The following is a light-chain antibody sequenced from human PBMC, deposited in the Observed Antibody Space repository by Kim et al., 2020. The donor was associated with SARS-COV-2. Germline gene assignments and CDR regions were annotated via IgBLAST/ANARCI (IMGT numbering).Light chain of an antibody. CDR2: DAS. J-gene: IGKJ5*01. CDR1: QSISSY. V-gene: IGKV3-11*01. CDR3: RQRSDWPIT. Sequence: EIVLTQSPATLSLSPGERATLSCRASQSISSYLAWYQQKPGHPPRLLIYDASNRATGIPARFSGSGSGSDFTLTIGSLEPEDFAVYYCRQRSDWPITFGQETRLEIK.